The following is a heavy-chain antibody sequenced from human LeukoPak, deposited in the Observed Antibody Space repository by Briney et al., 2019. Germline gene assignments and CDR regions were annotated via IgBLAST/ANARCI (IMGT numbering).Heavy chain of an antibody. CDR1: GGSISSSNW. Sequence: SETLSLTCAVSGGSISSSNWWSLVRQPPGKVLELIGEIYHGGSTNYNPSLKSRVTISVDKSKNQFSLKLSSVTAADTAVYYCAREGYDILTGYSQHYFDYWGQGTLVTVSS. D-gene: IGHD3-9*01. V-gene: IGHV4-4*02. CDR3: AREGYDILTGYSQHYFDY. J-gene: IGHJ4*02. CDR2: IYHGGST.